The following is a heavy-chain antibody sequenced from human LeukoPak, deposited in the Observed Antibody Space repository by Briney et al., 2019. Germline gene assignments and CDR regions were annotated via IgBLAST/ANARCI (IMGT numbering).Heavy chain of an antibody. Sequence: GGSLRLSCAASGFTFSSYAMHWVRQAPGKGLEWVSSISSSSSYIYYADSVKGRFTISRDNAKNSLYLQMNSLRAEDTAVYYCARDQADSSGYYSDLDYWGQGTLVTVSS. V-gene: IGHV3-21*01. D-gene: IGHD3-22*01. CDR2: ISSSSSYI. CDR3: ARDQADSSGYYSDLDY. CDR1: GFTFSSYA. J-gene: IGHJ4*02.